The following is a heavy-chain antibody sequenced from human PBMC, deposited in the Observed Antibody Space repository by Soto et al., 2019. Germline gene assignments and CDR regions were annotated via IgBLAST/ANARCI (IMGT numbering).Heavy chain of an antibody. CDR1: GGYMVAYY. CDR3: ASLFSWGLTTFTFSYLAY. Sequence: LSVSCTVSGGYMVAYYWNWMRKNKGKGLQWIGYTYYSGSTNYNPSLKSRVTISVDTSKDQFSLKLSSVTAADTAVYYCASLFSWGLTTFTFSYLAYWGQGTPVPVS. D-gene: IGHD7-27*01. J-gene: IGHJ4*02. V-gene: IGHV4-59*12. CDR2: TYYSGST.